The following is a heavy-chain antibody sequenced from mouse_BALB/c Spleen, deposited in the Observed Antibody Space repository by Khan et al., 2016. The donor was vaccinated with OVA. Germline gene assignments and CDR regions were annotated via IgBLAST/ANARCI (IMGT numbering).Heavy chain of an antibody. D-gene: IGHD1-2*01. CDR1: GYTFTDYY. CDR2: ISPGSGDT. CDR3: ARRNYFGYTFAY. J-gene: IGHJ3*01. Sequence: QVRLQQSGAELARPGASMKLSCKASGYTFTDYYINWVKQRTGQGLEWIGEISPGSGDTYYTDRFKGTATLTADKSSSTALLQHSSLTSEASAVYFCARRNYFGYTFAYWGQGTLVTVSA. V-gene: IGHV1-77*01.